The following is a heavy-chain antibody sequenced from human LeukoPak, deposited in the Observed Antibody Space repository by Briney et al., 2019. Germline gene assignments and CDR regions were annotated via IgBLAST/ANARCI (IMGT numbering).Heavy chain of an antibody. J-gene: IGHJ4*02. V-gene: IGHV4-34*01. CDR3: ARGYSSGWYFLGSSVWDY. CDR1: GGSFSGYY. CDR2: INPSGST. D-gene: IGHD6-19*01. Sequence: SETLSLTCAVYGGSFSGYYWSWIRQPPGKGLEWIGEINPSGSTNYNPSLKSRVTISVDTSKNQFSLKLSSVTAADTAVYYCARGYSSGWYFLGSSVWDYWGQGTLVTVSS.